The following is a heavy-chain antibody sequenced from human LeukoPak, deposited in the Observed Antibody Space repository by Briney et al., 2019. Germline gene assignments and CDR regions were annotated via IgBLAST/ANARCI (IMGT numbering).Heavy chain of an antibody. CDR3: AQGSGSYYDFDY. D-gene: IGHD3-10*01. CDR2: INPNSGGT. V-gene: IGHV1-2*04. CDR1: RYTFTGYY. J-gene: IGHJ4*02. Sequence: ASVKVSCKASRYTFTGYYMHWVRQARGQGLEWMGWINPNSGGTNYAQKFQGWVTMTRDTSISTAYMELSRLRSDDTAVYYCAQGSGSYYDFDYWGQGTLVTVSS.